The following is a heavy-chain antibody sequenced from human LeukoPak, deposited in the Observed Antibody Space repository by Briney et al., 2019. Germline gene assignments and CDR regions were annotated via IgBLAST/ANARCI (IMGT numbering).Heavy chain of an antibody. V-gene: IGHV4-4*02. CDR2: IYHSGST. Sequence: SGTLSLTCAVSGGSISSSNWWSWVRQPPGKGLEWIGEIYHSGSTNYNPSLKSRVTISVDKSKNQFSLKMSSVTAADTAMYYCARIMGRGYCSSTSCRGDWFDPWGQGTLVTVSS. CDR3: ARIMGRGYCSSTSCRGDWFDP. CDR1: GGSISSSNW. J-gene: IGHJ5*02. D-gene: IGHD2-2*01.